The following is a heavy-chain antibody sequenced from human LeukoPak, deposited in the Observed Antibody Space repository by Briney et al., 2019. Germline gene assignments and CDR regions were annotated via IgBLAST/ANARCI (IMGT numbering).Heavy chain of an antibody. CDR1: GYTFTGYY. J-gene: IGHJ4*02. V-gene: IGHV1-2*06. D-gene: IGHD4-17*01. CDR3: ASIFGDPSDY. CDR2: INHNSGGT. Sequence: ASVKVSCKASGYTFTGYYMHWVRQAPGQGLEWMGRINHNSGGTNYAQKFQGRVTMTRDTSISTAYMELSRLRSDDTAVYYSASIFGDPSDYWGQGTLVTVSS.